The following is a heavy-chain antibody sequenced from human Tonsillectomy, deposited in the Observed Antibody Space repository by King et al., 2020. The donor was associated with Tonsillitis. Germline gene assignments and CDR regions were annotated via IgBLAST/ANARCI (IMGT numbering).Heavy chain of an antibody. CDR3: ACDPYDYVWRGQRSTYDY. J-gene: IGHJ4*01. V-gene: IGHV3-23*04. D-gene: IGHD3-16*02. Sequence: VQLVESGGGLVQPGGSLRLSCAASGFTFSSYAMNWVRQAPGKGLEWVSSISGSGDNTFYADSVKGRFTISRDNSKNTLYLQMNSLRAEDTAVYYCACDPYDYVWRGQRSTYDYWGQGTRVTVSS. CDR2: ISGSGDNT. CDR1: GFTFSSYA.